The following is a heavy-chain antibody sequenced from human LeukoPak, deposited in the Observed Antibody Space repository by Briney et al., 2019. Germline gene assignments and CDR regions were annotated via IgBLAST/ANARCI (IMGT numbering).Heavy chain of an antibody. CDR1: GFTFNKAW. Sequence: GGSLRLSCAVSGFTFNKAWMSWVRQAPGKGLEWVSVIYSAGSTYYADSVKGRFSISRDNSKNTLYLQMNSLRAEDTAVYYCARGNGDYRYWGQGTLVTVSS. V-gene: IGHV3-66*01. CDR2: IYSAGST. D-gene: IGHD4-17*01. CDR3: ARGNGDYRY. J-gene: IGHJ4*02.